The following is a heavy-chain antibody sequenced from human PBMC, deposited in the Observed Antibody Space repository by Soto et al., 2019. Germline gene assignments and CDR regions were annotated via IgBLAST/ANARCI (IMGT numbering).Heavy chain of an antibody. CDR1: GFTFSSYG. CDR3: ARDLAVIVGFYYGTDV. V-gene: IGHV3-33*01. CDR2: IWYDGSNK. D-gene: IGHD1-26*01. Sequence: PGGSLRLSCAASGFTFSSYGMHWVRQAPGKGLEWVAVIWYDGSNKYYADSVKGRFTISRDNSKNTLYLQMNSLRAEDTAVYYCARDLAVIVGFYYGTDVWGQGTTVTVSS. J-gene: IGHJ6*02.